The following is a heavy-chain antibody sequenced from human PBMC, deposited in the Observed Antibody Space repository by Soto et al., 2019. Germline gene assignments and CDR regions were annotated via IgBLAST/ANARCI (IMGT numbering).Heavy chain of an antibody. J-gene: IGHJ4*02. CDR1: GFTFSSYA. D-gene: IGHD3-16*01. CDR3: ARDGG. Sequence: GGSLRLSCAASGFTFSSYAMSWVRQAPGKGLEWVSAVGTGGTAYYADSVKGRFTISRDNSKNTLYLQMNSLRAEDTAVYYCARDGGWGKGTLVPVSS. CDR2: VGTGGTA. V-gene: IGHV3-23*01.